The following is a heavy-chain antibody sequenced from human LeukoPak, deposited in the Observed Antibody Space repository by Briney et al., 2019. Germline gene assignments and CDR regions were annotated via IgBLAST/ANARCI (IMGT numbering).Heavy chain of an antibody. J-gene: IGHJ4*02. V-gene: IGHV1-18*01. CDR2: ISGYTGNT. CDR3: ARGRVVPAAFDY. D-gene: IGHD2-2*01. Sequence: SVKVSCKASGYIFTNYGISWVRQAPGQGLEWMGWISGYTGNTNYAQKFQGRVTMTIDPSTSTASMELRSLRSDDTAVYYCARGRVVPAAFDYWGQGTLVTVSS. CDR1: GYIFTNYG.